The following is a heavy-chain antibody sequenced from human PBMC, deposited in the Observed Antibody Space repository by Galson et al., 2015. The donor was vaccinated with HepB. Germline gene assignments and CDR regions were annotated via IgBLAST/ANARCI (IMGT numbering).Heavy chain of an antibody. J-gene: IGHJ4*02. CDR1: GGTFSSYT. CDR2: IIPILGIA. D-gene: IGHD6-13*01. V-gene: IGHV1-69*04. Sequence: SVKVSCKASGGTFSSYTISWVRQAPGQGLEWMGRIIPILGIANYAQKFQGRVTITADKSTSTAYMELSSLRSEDTAVYYCARDHSPSPSRTAAGTCLVYWGQGTLVSVSS. CDR3: ARDHSPSPSRTAAGTCLVY.